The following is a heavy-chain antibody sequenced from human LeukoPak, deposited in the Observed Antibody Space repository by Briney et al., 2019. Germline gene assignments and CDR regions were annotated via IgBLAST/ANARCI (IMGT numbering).Heavy chain of an antibody. Sequence: SETLSLTCTVSGGSVSGYYWSWIRQPPGKGLEWIGYIYHSGSTYYNPSLKSRVTISVDRSKNQFSLKLSSVTAADTAVYYCARDRAANDHYYYYMDVWGKGTTVTVSS. J-gene: IGHJ6*03. CDR1: GGSVSGYY. CDR2: IYHSGST. D-gene: IGHD1-1*01. CDR3: ARDRAANDHYYYYMDV. V-gene: IGHV4-59*02.